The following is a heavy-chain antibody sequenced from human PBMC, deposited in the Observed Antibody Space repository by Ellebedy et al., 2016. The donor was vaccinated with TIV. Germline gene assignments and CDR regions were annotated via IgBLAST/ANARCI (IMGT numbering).Heavy chain of an antibody. CDR2: ISSSSSYI. D-gene: IGHD2-15*01. CDR3: AREGVVVVAATRTYYYYYGMDV. CDR1: GFTFSSYA. Sequence: GGSLRLSCAASGFTFSSYAMSWVRQAPGKGLEWVSSISSSSSYIYYADSVKGRFTISRDNAKNSLYLQMNSLRAEDTAVYYCAREGVVVVAATRTYYYYYGMDVWGQGTTVTVSS. V-gene: IGHV3-21*01. J-gene: IGHJ6*02.